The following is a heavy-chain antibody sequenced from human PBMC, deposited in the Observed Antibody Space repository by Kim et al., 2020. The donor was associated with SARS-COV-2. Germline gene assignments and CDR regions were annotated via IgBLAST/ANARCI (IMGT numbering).Heavy chain of an antibody. Sequence: SVKVSCKASGGTFSSYAISWVRQAPGQGLEWMGGIIPIFGTANYAQKFQGRVTITADESTSTAYMELSSLRSEDTAVYYCARGYARVFDWFSLSYYYYGMDVWGQGPTVTVSS. J-gene: IGHJ6*02. CDR2: IIPIFGTA. CDR3: ARGYARVFDWFSLSYYYYGMDV. V-gene: IGHV1-69*13. CDR1: GGTFSSYA. D-gene: IGHD3-9*01.